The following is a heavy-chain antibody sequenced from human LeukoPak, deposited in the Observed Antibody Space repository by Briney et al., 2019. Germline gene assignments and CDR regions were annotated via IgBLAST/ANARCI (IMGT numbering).Heavy chain of an antibody. D-gene: IGHD2-2*01. Sequence: GGSLRLSCAASGFTVSSNYMSWVRQAPGKELEWVSVIYSGGSTYYADSVKGRFTIFRDNSKNTVYLQMNSLRAEDTAVYYCARASWRYCSSTSCYGNWFDPWGQGTLVTVSS. J-gene: IGHJ5*02. V-gene: IGHV3-53*01. CDR3: ARASWRYCSSTSCYGNWFDP. CDR2: IYSGGST. CDR1: GFTVSSNY.